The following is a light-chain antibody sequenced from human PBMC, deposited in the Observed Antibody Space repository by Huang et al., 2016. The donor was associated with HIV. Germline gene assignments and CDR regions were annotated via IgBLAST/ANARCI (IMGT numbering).Light chain of an antibody. J-gene: IGKJ1*01. CDR3: QQSYNTPTWT. CDR2: AAS. Sequence: DIQMTQSPSSLSASVGDRVTITCRASQSISSYLNWYQKKPGKAPKLLIYAASSLQSGVPVRFSGSGSGTDFTLTISSLQPEDFATYYCQQSYNTPTWTFGQGTKVEIK. V-gene: IGKV1-39*01. CDR1: QSISSY.